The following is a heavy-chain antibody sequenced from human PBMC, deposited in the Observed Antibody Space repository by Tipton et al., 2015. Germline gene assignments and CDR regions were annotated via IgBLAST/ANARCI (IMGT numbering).Heavy chain of an antibody. CDR1: GFTFRNYA. CDR2: VSDDGGAT. J-gene: IGHJ4*02. CDR3: ARSGGYGWDQ. D-gene: IGHD5-12*01. Sequence: SLRLSCVASGFTFRNYAMSWVRQAAGKGLEWVSIVSDDGGATYYADSVKGWFSISRDSSKNTLYLQMNRLRAEDTAVYYCARSGGYGWDQWGQGTLVTVSS. V-gene: IGHV3-23*01.